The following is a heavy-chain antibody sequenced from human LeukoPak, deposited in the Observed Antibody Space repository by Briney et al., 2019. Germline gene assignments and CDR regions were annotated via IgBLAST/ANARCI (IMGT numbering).Heavy chain of an antibody. J-gene: IGHJ4*02. CDR1: GYTFTSYY. Sequence: ASVKVSCKASGYTFTSYYMHWVRQAPGQGLEWMGVINPRDGSTTYAQNFQGRVTMTRDTSTSTVYMELSSLRSEDTAVHYCAKGDIDYWGQGTLVTVSS. D-gene: IGHD2-15*01. CDR3: AKGDIDY. V-gene: IGHV1-46*01. CDR2: INPRDGST.